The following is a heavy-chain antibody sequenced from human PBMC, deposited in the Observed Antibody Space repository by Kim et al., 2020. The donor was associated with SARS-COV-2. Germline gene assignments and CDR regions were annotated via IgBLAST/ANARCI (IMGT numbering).Heavy chain of an antibody. V-gene: IGHV4-31*03. Sequence: SETLSLTCTVSGGSISSGGYYWSWIRQHPGKGLEWIGYIYYSGSTYYNPSLKSRVTISVDTSKNQFSLKLSSVTAADTAVYYCARDAPSYYGSGSGYYYGMDVWGQGTTVTVSS. CDR2: IYYSGST. CDR1: GGSISSGGYY. D-gene: IGHD3-10*01. J-gene: IGHJ6*02. CDR3: ARDAPSYYGSGSGYYYGMDV.